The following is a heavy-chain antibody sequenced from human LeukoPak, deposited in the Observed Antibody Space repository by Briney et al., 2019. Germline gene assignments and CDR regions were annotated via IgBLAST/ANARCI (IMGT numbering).Heavy chain of an antibody. Sequence: GSLRLSCAASGSTFSTYAMTWVRQAPGKGLEWVSGISGSGTNPFYADSVRGRFTISRDNSKNTLYPQMDSLRAEDTAVYFCAKDASNGDYAHWGQGTLVTVSS. J-gene: IGHJ4*02. CDR2: ISGSGTNP. CDR3: AKDASNGDYAH. CDR1: GSTFSTYA. V-gene: IGHV3-23*01. D-gene: IGHD4-17*01.